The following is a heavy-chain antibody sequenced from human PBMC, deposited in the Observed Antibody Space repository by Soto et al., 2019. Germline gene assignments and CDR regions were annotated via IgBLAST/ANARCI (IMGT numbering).Heavy chain of an antibody. V-gene: IGHV4-4*07. Sequence: PSETLSLTCTVAGGSISSFYWSWVRQPAGKGLEWIGRIYSSGTTNYNPSLKSRVTMSVDTSTDQFSLKLTSVTAADTAVYFCARGPFCGGDCYFGVWGQGTLVTVSS. CDR1: GGSISSFY. CDR2: IYSSGTT. D-gene: IGHD2-21*02. CDR3: ARGPFCGGDCYFGV. J-gene: IGHJ4*02.